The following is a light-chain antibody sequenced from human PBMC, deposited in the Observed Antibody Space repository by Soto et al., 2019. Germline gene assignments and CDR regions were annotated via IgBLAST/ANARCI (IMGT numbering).Light chain of an antibody. CDR1: QDISNY. J-gene: IGKJ5*01. CDR2: DAS. V-gene: IGKV1-33*01. Sequence: DIQMTQSPSSLSASVGDRVTNTCRASQDISNYLNWYQQRPGKAPKLLIYDASNLERGVPSRFSGTRSGTHFTFAITSLQPEDVATYYCQQSDSLPITFGQGTRLE. CDR3: QQSDSLPIT.